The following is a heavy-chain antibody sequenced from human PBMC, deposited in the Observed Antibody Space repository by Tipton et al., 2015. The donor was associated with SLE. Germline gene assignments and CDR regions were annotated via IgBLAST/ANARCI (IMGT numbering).Heavy chain of an antibody. V-gene: IGHV4-4*07. Sequence: TLSLTCTVSGGSISSYYWSWIRQPPGKGLEWIGRIYTSGSTNYNPSLKSRVTISVDTSKNQFSLKLSSVTAADTAVYYCARVPGLERSYFYYYYMDVWGKGTTVAVSS. J-gene: IGHJ6*03. CDR2: IYTSGST. D-gene: IGHD1-1*01. CDR1: GGSISSYY. CDR3: ARVPGLERSYFYYYYMDV.